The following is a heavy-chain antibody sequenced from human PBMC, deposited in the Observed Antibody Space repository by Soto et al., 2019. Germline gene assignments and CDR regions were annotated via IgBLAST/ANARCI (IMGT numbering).Heavy chain of an antibody. CDR3: AREDDGGDRDYYGLDV. J-gene: IGHJ6*02. CDR2: IHYSGSI. V-gene: IGHV4-30-4*08. CDR1: GGSISYEYYH. Sequence: PSETLSLTCTVSGGSISYEYYHWTWIRQSPGKGLEWIGYIHYSGSIIYNPSFKSRVNISVDTSKNQCSLQLSSVTAANTGVYFCAREDDGGDRDYYGLDVWGQGTTVTVSS. D-gene: IGHD2-21*02.